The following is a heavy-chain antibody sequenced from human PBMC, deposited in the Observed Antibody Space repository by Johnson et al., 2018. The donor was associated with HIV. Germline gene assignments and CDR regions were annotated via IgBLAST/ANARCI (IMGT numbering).Heavy chain of an antibody. Sequence: VQLVESGGGVVQPGGSLRLSCAASGFTFSSYGMHWVRQAPGKGLEWVANIKQDGSEKYYVDSVKGRFTISRDNAKNSLYLQMNSLRAEDTGFYYCARDLDTGGAIGAFDIWGQGTMVTVSS. CDR1: GFTFSSYG. D-gene: IGHD3-10*01. CDR3: ARDLDTGGAIGAFDI. CDR2: IKQDGSEK. V-gene: IGHV3-7*01. J-gene: IGHJ3*02.